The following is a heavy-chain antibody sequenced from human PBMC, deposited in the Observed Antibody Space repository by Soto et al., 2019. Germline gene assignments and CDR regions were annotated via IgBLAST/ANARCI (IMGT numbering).Heavy chain of an antibody. CDR2: ISYDGSNK. D-gene: IGHD5-18*01. J-gene: IGHJ4*02. Sequence: QVQLVESGGGVVQPGRSLRLSCAASGFTFSSYAMHWVRQAPGKGLEWVAVISYDGSNKYYADSVKGRFTISRDNSKNTLYLQMNSLRAEDTAVYYCARPSYDPVDTAMDPPFDYWGQGTLVTVSS. V-gene: IGHV3-30-3*01. CDR3: ARPSYDPVDTAMDPPFDY. CDR1: GFTFSSYA.